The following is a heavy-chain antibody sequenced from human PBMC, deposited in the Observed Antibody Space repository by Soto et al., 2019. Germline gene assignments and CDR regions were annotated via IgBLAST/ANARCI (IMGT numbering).Heavy chain of an antibody. V-gene: IGHV4-59*01. CDR1: GGSISSYY. D-gene: IGHD3-22*01. CDR3: ARDPPDYYDSSGYYLGSGAFDI. J-gene: IGHJ3*02. Sequence: SETLSLTCTVSGGSISSYYWSWIRQPPGKGLEWIGYTYYSGSTNYNPSLKSRVTISVDTSKNQFSLKLSSVTAADTAVYYCARDPPDYYDSSGYYLGSGAFDIWGQGTMVTVSS. CDR2: TYYSGST.